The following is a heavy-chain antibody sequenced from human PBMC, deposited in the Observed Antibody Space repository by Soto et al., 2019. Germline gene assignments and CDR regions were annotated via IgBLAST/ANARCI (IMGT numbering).Heavy chain of an antibody. CDR2: ISAYNGNT. J-gene: IGHJ1*01. D-gene: IGHD3-22*01. CDR1: GYTFTSYG. CDR3: ARDELDSSGPPAEYFQH. Sequence: ASVKVSCKASGYTFTSYGISWVRQAPGQGLEWMGWISAYNGNTNYAQKLQGRVTMTTDTSTSTAYMELGSLRSDDTAVYYCARDELDSSGPPAEYFQHWGQGTLVTVSS. V-gene: IGHV1-18*01.